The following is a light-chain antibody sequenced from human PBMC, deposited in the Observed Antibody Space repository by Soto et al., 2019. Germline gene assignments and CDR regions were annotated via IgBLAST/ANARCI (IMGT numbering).Light chain of an antibody. Sequence: DIQMTQSPSSLSASVGDRVTVTCRASQSISTYVNWYQQRPGKAPNLLIYAASNMQSGVPSRFSGNGSGTDFALTISSLQPEDFATYYCQQSYNTPQPFGQGTKVDIK. CDR3: QQSYNTPQP. V-gene: IGKV1-39*01. J-gene: IGKJ1*01. CDR1: QSISTY. CDR2: AAS.